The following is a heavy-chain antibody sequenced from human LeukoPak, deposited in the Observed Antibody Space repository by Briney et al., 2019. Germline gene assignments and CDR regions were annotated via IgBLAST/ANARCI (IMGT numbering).Heavy chain of an antibody. CDR2: FDPEDGET. CDR1: GYTLTELS. D-gene: IGHD6-13*01. J-gene: IGHJ4*02. V-gene: IGHV1-24*01. Sequence: ASVTVSCKVSGYTLTELSMHWVRQAPGKGLEWMGGFDPEDGETIYEPKFQGRVTMTEDTSTDTAYMELSSLRSEDTAVYYCATDSSSWSVEDYWGQGTLVTVSS. CDR3: ATDSSSWSVEDY.